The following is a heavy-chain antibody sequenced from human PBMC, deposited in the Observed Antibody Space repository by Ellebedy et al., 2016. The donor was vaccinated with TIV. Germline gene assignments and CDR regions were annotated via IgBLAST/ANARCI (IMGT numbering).Heavy chain of an antibody. V-gene: IGHV4-59*01. CDR3: ARDKRGGSSMTGYFDL. CDR2: IYYSGST. J-gene: IGHJ2*01. Sequence: SETLSLTCTVSGGSISSYYWSWIRQTPATGLDWIGNIYYSGSTNYNPSLKSRVTISVDTSKHQFSLKLSSVTAADPAVYYCARDKRGGSSMTGYFDLWGRGTLVTVSS. CDR1: GGSISSYY. D-gene: IGHD1-26*01.